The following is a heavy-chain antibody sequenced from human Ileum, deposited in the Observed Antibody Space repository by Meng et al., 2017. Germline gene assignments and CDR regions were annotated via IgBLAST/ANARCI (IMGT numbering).Heavy chain of an antibody. CDR3: ARDSGGYNT. CDR1: GFTFSSYG. CDR2: IWYDGSNK. D-gene: IGHD5-24*01. Sequence: QVQLVGSGGGVGQPGRSLRLSGAASGFTFSSYGMHWVRQAPGKGLEWVAVIWYDGSNKYYADSVKGRFTISRDNSKNTLYLQMNSLRAEDTAVYYCARDSGGYNTWGQGTLVTVSS. V-gene: IGHV3-33*01. J-gene: IGHJ5*02.